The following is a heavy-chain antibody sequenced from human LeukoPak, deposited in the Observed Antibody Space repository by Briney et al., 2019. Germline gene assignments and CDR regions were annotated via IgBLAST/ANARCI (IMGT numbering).Heavy chain of an antibody. D-gene: IGHD6-19*01. V-gene: IGHV3-21*01. Sequence: VGSLRLSCAASGFTFSNYSMNWVRQAPGKGLEWVSSISSSITYTFYAGSVRGRFTISRDNAKNSLYLQMNSLRAEDTAVYYCAPYSSGWYDGYWGQGTLVTVSS. CDR3: APYSSGWYDGY. J-gene: IGHJ4*02. CDR1: GFTFSNYS. CDR2: ISSSITYT.